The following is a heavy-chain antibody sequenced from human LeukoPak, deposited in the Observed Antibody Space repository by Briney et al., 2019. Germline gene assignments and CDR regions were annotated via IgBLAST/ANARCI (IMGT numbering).Heavy chain of an antibody. CDR1: GGTFSSYA. Sequence: SVKVSCKASGGTFSSYAISWVRQAPGQGLEWMGGIIPIFGTANYAQKFQGRVTITADESTSTAYMELSSLRSEDTAVYYCARVGSVVGAPYYYYGMDVWGQGTTVTVSS. CDR3: ARVGSVVGAPYYYYGMDV. J-gene: IGHJ6*02. CDR2: IIPIFGTA. D-gene: IGHD1-26*01. V-gene: IGHV1-69*13.